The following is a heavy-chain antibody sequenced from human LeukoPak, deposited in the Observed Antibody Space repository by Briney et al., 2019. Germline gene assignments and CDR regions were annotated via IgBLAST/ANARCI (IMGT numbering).Heavy chain of an antibody. CDR3: ARDNGGDYWYSDL. V-gene: IGHV4-4*07. Sequence: SETLSLTCTVSGDSVSRYYWTWTRQPAGKGLEWIGRIYTSGSTNYNPSLKSRVTMSVDTSKNQFSLKLNSVTAADTAVYYCARDNGGDYWYSDLWGRGTLVTVSS. J-gene: IGHJ2*01. CDR1: GDSVSRYY. CDR2: IYTSGST. D-gene: IGHD2-21*01.